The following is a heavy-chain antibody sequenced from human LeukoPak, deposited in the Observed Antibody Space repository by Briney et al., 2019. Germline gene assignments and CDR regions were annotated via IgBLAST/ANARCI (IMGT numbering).Heavy chain of an antibody. V-gene: IGHV4-59*01. CDR2: FHNSGTS. Sequence: SETLSLTCTVSDDSISDYYRRWIRQPPGKGLEWIGYFHNSGTSTYNPSLKSRVTISADTSKNQFSLKLNSLTTADTAVYYCTRGAGWLIDYWGQGILVTVSS. CDR3: TRGAGWLIDY. J-gene: IGHJ4*02. CDR1: DDSISDYY. D-gene: IGHD3-16*01.